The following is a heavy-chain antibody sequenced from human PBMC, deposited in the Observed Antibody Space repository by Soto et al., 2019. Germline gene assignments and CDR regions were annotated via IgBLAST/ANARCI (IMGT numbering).Heavy chain of an antibody. D-gene: IGHD3-22*01. Sequence: QVQLVQSGAEVKKPGSSVKVSCKASGGTFSSYAISWVRQAPGQGLEWMGGIIPIFGTADYAQKFQGGVTIPADESTSTGNMELSSLRSEDTAVYYCASHYDSSGYYYRGLDYWGQGTLVTVSS. CDR2: IIPIFGTA. J-gene: IGHJ4*02. V-gene: IGHV1-69*12. CDR3: ASHYDSSGYYYRGLDY. CDR1: GGTFSSYA.